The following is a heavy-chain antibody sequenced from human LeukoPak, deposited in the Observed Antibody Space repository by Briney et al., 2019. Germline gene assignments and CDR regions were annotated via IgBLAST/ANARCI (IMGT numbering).Heavy chain of an antibody. D-gene: IGHD1-14*01. CDR1: GFTFRSYA. CDR2: ISYDGSNK. J-gene: IGHJ3*02. V-gene: IGHV3-30-3*01. Sequence: GRSLRLSCAASGFTFRSYAMHWVRQAPGKGLEWVAVISYDGSNKYYADSVKGRFTISRDNSKNTLYLQMNSLRAEDTAVYYCARDPGEGGVTFDIWGQGTMVTVSS. CDR3: ARDPGEGGVTFDI.